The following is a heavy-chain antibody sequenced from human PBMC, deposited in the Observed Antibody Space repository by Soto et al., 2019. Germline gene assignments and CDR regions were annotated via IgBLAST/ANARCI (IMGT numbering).Heavy chain of an antibody. D-gene: IGHD3-3*01. V-gene: IGHV1-18*01. J-gene: IGHJ4*02. Sequence: QVPLVQSGAEVKKPGASVKVSCKASGYTFTSYGISWVRQAPGQGLEWMGWISAYNGNTNYAQKLQGRVTMTTDTSTSTAYMELRSLRSDDTAVYYCARALRFLEWLSPGGYWGQGTLVTVSS. CDR1: GYTFTSYG. CDR2: ISAYNGNT. CDR3: ARALRFLEWLSPGGY.